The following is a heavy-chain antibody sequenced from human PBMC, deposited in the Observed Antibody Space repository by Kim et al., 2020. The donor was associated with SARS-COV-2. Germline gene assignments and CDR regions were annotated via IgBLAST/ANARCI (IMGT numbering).Heavy chain of an antibody. CDR3: AKPMYYYDSSGYSHFDY. D-gene: IGHD3-22*01. V-gene: IGHV3-23*01. Sequence: GKGRFTSSRDNSENTLYLQMNSLRAEDTAVYYCAKPMYYYDSSGYSHFDYWGQGTLVTVSS. J-gene: IGHJ4*02.